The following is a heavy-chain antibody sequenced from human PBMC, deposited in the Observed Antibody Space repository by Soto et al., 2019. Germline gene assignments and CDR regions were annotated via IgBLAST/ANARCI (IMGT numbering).Heavy chain of an antibody. D-gene: IGHD3-22*01. J-gene: IGHJ3*02. CDR2: IIPIFGTA. V-gene: IGHV1-69*13. CDR3: ASPVYDSSGYYSDAFDI. CDR1: GCTFSSYA. Sequence: ASVKVSCKASGCTFSSYAISWVLQAPGQGLEWMGGIIPIFGTANYAQKFQGRVTITADESTSTAYMELSSLRSEDTAVYYCASPVYDSSGYYSDAFDIWGQGTMVTVS.